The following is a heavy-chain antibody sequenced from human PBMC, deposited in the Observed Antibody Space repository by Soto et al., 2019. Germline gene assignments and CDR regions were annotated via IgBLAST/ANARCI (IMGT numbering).Heavy chain of an antibody. D-gene: IGHD3-22*01. CDR3: ARDRYYHTAAPNWFDP. J-gene: IGHJ5*02. V-gene: IGHV1-69*01. Sequence: QVQLVQSGAEVKKPGSSVKVSCKASGGTFSSYAIGWVRQAPGQGLEWMGGIIPIFGTANYAQKFQGRVTITADESTSTAYMELSSLRSEDTAVYYCARDRYYHTAAPNWFDPWGQGTLVTVSS. CDR2: IIPIFGTA. CDR1: GGTFSSYA.